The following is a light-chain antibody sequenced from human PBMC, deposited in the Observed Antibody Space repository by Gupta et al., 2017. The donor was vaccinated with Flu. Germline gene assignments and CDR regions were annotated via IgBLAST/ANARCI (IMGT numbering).Light chain of an antibody. CDR2: LICEGSH. Sequence: QLVLTQSPSASASLGASVKLTCTLSSGHSSYAIAWHQQQPEKGPRYLRKLICEGSHRTGDGIPDFFYGAGYDAAPPTNTQSLQSEEDHYYYCTNSSPGILVFGGGTKLTVL. J-gene: IGLJ2*01. V-gene: IGLV4-69*01. CDR3: TNSSPGILV. CDR1: SGHSSYA.